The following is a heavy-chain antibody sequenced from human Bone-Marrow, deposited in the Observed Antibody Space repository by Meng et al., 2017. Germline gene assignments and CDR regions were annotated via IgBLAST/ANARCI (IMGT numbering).Heavy chain of an antibody. D-gene: IGHD6-13*01. Sequence: QVQVVQSGAEVKKPGASVKVSCKASGYTFTSYDNNWVRQATGPGLEWMGWMNPNSGNTGYAQKLQCRVTITRNTSISTAYMELSSLRSEDTDVYYCARGKRQQLDYWGQGTLVTVSS. CDR2: MNPNSGNT. J-gene: IGHJ4*02. CDR1: GYTFTSYD. V-gene: IGHV1-8*03. CDR3: ARGKRQQLDY.